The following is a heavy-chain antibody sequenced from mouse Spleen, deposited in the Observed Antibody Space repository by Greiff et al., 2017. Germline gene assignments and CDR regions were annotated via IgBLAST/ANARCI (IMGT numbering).Heavy chain of an antibody. V-gene: IGHV5-6-2*01. CDR1: GFTFSSYY. CDR2: INSNGGST. D-gene: IGHD1-1*01. J-gene: IGHJ2*01. Sequence: EVHLVESGGGLVKLGGSLKLSCAASGFTFSSYYMSWVRQTPEKRLELVAAINSNGGSTYYPDTVKGRFTISRDNAKNTLYLQMSSLKSEDTALYYCARHGYYGRAHFDYWGQGTTLTVSS. CDR3: ARHGYYGRAHFDY.